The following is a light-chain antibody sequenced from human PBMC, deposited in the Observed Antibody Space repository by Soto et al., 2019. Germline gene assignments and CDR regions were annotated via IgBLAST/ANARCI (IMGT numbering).Light chain of an antibody. J-gene: IGLJ2*01. V-gene: IGLV3-1*01. CDR1: KLGDKY. Sequence: SYELTQPPSVSVSPGQTASITCSGAKLGDKYACWYQQKPGQSPVLVIYQDRKRPSGIPERFSGSNSGNTATLTISGTQTMDEADYYCQAWDSSHVVFGGGTKLTVL. CDR3: QAWDSSHVV. CDR2: QDR.